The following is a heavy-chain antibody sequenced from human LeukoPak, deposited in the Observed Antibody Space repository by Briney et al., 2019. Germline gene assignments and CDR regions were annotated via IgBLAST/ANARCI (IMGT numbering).Heavy chain of an antibody. CDR1: GFTVTGNY. CDR3: ARDGPYCTNGICYRKYYFDY. V-gene: IGHV3-66*02. CDR2: IYSGGST. D-gene: IGHD2-8*01. J-gene: IGHJ4*02. Sequence: GGSLRLSCAASGFTVTGNYMSWVRQAPGKGLEWVSLIYSGGSTDYADSVKGRFTISRDNSKNTLYLQMNSLRAEDTAVYYCARDGPYCTNGICYRKYYFDYWGPGTLVTVSS.